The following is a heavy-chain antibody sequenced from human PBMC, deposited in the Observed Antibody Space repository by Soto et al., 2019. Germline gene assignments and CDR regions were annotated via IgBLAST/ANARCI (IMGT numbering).Heavy chain of an antibody. Sequence: ASVKVSCKASGYTFSKQNMHWVRQAPGQGLEWMGWLNGGNGVTQYSEKFQGRVTLTGDTSASIAYMELNSLKTEDTAVYYCTTNRPGQYSYGLWGQGTLVTVSS. V-gene: IGHV1-3*01. J-gene: IGHJ4*02. D-gene: IGHD5-18*01. CDR3: TTNRPGQYSYGL. CDR1: GYTFSKQN. CDR2: LNGGNGVT.